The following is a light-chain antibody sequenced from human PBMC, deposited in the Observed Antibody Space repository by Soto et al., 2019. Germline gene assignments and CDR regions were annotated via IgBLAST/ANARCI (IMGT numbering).Light chain of an antibody. Sequence: ETVMTQSPATLSVSPGERATLSCRASQSISNNLAWYQQKPGQAHRLLIYDTYKRATGIQDRFSGSGSGTDFTLTIRRLEPEDFAAYYCKQYQNSPRTFGQGTKVDIK. CDR2: DTY. CDR3: KQYQNSPRT. CDR1: QSISNN. V-gene: IGKV3D-15*01. J-gene: IGKJ1*01.